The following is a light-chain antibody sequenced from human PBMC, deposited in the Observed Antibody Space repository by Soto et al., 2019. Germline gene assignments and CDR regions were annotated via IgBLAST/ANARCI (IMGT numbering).Light chain of an antibody. J-gene: IGLJ1*01. CDR1: NSNIGGNT. CDR2: GRN. V-gene: IGLV1-44*01. CDR3: GAWDDSSKVYV. Sequence: QSVLTQPPSASGTPGQTVTISCSGSNSNIGGNTVNWYQQVPGTAPKLLLYGRNQRPSGVPDRFSGSKSGTSAFLAISGLQTEDEADFYCGAWDDSSKVYVFGTGTKVTVL.